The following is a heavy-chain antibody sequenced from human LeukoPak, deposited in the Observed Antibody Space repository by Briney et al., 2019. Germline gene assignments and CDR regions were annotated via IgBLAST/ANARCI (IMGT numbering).Heavy chain of an antibody. CDR2: INPNSGGT. CDR3: ARVAPLRLGELSFLRFWDY. Sequence: HGASVKVSCKASGYTFTGYYMHWVRQAPGQGLEWMGWINPNSGGTNYAQKFQGRVTMTRDTSISTAYMELSRLRSDDTAVYYCARVAPLRLGELSFLRFWDYWGQGTLVTVSS. J-gene: IGHJ4*02. D-gene: IGHD3-16*02. V-gene: IGHV1-2*02. CDR1: GYTFTGYY.